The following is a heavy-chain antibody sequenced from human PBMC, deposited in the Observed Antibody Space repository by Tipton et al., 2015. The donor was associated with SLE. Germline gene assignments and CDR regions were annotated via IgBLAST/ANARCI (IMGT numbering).Heavy chain of an antibody. D-gene: IGHD3-3*01. CDR2: IYTSGST. CDR1: GGSISSYY. V-gene: IGHV4-4*08. CDR3: ARRYYDFWSGYYPFDY. J-gene: IGHJ4*02. Sequence: TLSLTCTVSGGSISSYYWSWIRQPPGKGLEWIGYIYTSGSTNYNPSLKRRVTISVDTSKNQFPLTLSSVTAADTAVYYCARRYYDFWSGYYPFDYWGQGTLVTVSS.